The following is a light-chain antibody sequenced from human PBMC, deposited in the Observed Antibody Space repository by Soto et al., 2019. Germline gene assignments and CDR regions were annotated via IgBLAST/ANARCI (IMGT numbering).Light chain of an antibody. J-gene: IGLJ1*01. CDR2: EVT. Sequence: QSVLTQPASVSGFPGQSITISCIGTSSDVGGYNYVSWYQQRPGEAPKLMIYEVTNRPSGISNRFSGSKSGNTASLAISGLQSDDEADYYCAAWDDSLNGRVFGTGTKVTVL. CDR3: AAWDDSLNGRV. V-gene: IGLV2-14*01. CDR1: SSDVGGYNY.